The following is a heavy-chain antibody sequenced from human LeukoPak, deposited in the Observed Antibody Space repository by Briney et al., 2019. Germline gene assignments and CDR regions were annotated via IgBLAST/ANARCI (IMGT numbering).Heavy chain of an antibody. CDR2: ISTYNGNT. D-gene: IGHD2-15*01. Sequence: ASVKVSCKASGYSFSTYGISWVRQAPGQGLEWMGWISTYNGNTKYAQKFQGRVTMTTDTSTSTAYMELRSLRSDDTAVYYCVKSIRERTLVGYYFDYWGQGTLVTVSS. CDR1: GYSFSTYG. V-gene: IGHV1-18*01. J-gene: IGHJ4*02. CDR3: VKSIRERTLVGYYFDY.